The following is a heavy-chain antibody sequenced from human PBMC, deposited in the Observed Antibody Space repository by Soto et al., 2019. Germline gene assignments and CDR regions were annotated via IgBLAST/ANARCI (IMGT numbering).Heavy chain of an antibody. J-gene: IGHJ5*02. Sequence: QLQLQESGSGLVKPSQTLSLTCAVSGGSISSGGYSWNWIRQLPGKGLEWIGYIYHSGGTLYNPSLKSRVTISVDKSRNQFSLTLTSVTAADTAVYYCARDSLTGNWFDPWGQGTLVTLSS. CDR2: IYHSGGT. V-gene: IGHV4-30-2*06. CDR1: GGSISSGGYS. D-gene: IGHD2-8*02. CDR3: ARDSLTGNWFDP.